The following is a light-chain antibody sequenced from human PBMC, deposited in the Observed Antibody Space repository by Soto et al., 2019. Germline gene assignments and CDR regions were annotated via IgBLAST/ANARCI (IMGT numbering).Light chain of an antibody. CDR1: SSDIGGYNY. J-gene: IGLJ3*02. CDR2: EVS. V-gene: IGLV2-8*01. Sequence: QSVLTQPPSASGSPGQSVTISCTGTSSDIGGYNYVSWYQQHPGKAPKLIIYEVSKRPSGVPDRFSGSKSGNTASLTVSGLQAEDDADYYCTSYAGSNNLVFAGGTKLT. CDR3: TSYAGSNNLV.